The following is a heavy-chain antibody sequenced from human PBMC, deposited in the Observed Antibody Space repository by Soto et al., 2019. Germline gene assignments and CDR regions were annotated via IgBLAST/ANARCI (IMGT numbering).Heavy chain of an antibody. CDR3: EIVSSSGYFDY. CDR1: GYTFTSYY. CDR2: INPSGGST. D-gene: IGHD6-6*01. Sequence: GASVKVSCKASGYTFTSYYMHWVRQAPGQGLEWMGIINPSGGSTSYAQKFQGRVTMTRDTSTSTVYMELSSLRSEDTAVYYCEIVSSSGYFDYWGQGTLVTVSS. J-gene: IGHJ4*02. V-gene: IGHV1-46*01.